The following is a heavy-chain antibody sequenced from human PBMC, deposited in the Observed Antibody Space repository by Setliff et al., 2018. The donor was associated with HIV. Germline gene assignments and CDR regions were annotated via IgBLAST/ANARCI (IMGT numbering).Heavy chain of an antibody. J-gene: IGHJ3*02. CDR1: GFTFRNYK. CDR3: ARVSKSSPDAFDI. Sequence: GGSLRLSCAASGFTFRNYKFNWVRQAPGRGLEWVSSISIGSGGAIDYADSVQGRFTISRDNSKNSLYLQMNSLRVEDTAVYYCARVSKSSPDAFDIWGQGTMVTVSS. D-gene: IGHD6-13*01. V-gene: IGHV3-48*03. CDR2: ISIGSGGAI.